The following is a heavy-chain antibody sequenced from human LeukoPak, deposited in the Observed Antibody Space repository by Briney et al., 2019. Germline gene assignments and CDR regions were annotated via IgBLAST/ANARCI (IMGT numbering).Heavy chain of an antibody. CDR2: ISAYNGNT. J-gene: IGHJ4*02. CDR3: ARDWYYYDSSGYYYWGH. D-gene: IGHD3-22*01. Sequence: ASVKVSCKASGYTLTSYGISWVRQAPGQGLEWMGWISAYNGNTNYAQKLQGRVTMTTDTSTSTAYMELRSLRSDDTAVYYCARDWYYYDSSGYYYWGHWGQGTLVTVSS. V-gene: IGHV1-18*01. CDR1: GYTLTSYG.